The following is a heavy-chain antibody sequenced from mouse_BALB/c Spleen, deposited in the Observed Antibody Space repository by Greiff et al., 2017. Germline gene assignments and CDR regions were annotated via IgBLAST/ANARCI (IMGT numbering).Heavy chain of an antibody. Sequence: EVKLVESGGGLVKPGGSLKLSCAASGFAFSSYDMSWVRQTPEKRLEWVAYISSGGGSTYYPDTVKGRFTISRDNAKNTLYLQMSSLKSEDTAMYYCARHAYYGPTDYWGQGTTLTVSS. V-gene: IGHV5-12-1*01. D-gene: IGHD2-10*01. CDR1: GFAFSSYD. CDR3: ARHAYYGPTDY. J-gene: IGHJ2*01. CDR2: ISSGGGST.